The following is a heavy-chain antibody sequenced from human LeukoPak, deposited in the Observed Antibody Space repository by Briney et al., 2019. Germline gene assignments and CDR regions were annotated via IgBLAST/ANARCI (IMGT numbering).Heavy chain of an antibody. J-gene: IGHJ6*03. CDR1: GGSISSGSYY. Sequence: SETLSLTCTVSGGSISSGSYYWSWIRQPAGRGLEWIGRIYTSGSTNYNPSLKSRVTISVDPSKNQFSLKLSSVTAADTAVYYCARDQPRGYSYGFYYYYYMDVWGKGTTVTVSS. CDR3: ARDQPRGYSYGFYYYYYMDV. D-gene: IGHD5-18*01. CDR2: IYTSGST. V-gene: IGHV4-61*02.